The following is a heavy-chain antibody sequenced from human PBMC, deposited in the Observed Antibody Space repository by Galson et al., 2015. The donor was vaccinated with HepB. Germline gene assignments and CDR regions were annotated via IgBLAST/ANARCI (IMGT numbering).Heavy chain of an antibody. Sequence: QSGAEVTKPGESLKMSCKGFGYNFSKYWIGWVRQMPGKGLEWMGVIYPDDSDTRYSPSLQGQVTISADKFINTAYLQWSSLKASDTAMYFCVRLFPHSDDFWSGSGRSPYYFHYMDVWGKGTTVTISS. J-gene: IGHJ6*03. CDR2: IYPDDSDT. D-gene: IGHD3-3*01. CDR3: VRLFPHSDDFWSGSGRSPYYFHYMDV. V-gene: IGHV5-51*01. CDR1: GYNFSKYW.